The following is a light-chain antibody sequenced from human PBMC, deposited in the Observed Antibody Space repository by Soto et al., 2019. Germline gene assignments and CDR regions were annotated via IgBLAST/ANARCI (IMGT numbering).Light chain of an antibody. CDR3: QQANSYPPA. CDR1: QGIISW. CDR2: AAS. J-gene: IGKJ4*01. Sequence: DIQMTQSPSSVSASVGDRVTITCRASQGIISWLAWYQQKPGKATKLLIYAASSLQSGVPSRFSGSGSGTDYTLTISSQQPEDFATYYCQQANSYPPAFGGGTKVEMK. V-gene: IGKV1-12*01.